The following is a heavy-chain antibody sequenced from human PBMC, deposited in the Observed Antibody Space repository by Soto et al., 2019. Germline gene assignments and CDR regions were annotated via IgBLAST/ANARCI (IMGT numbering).Heavy chain of an antibody. J-gene: IGHJ4*02. CDR3: ARGRLLNWGSPYFDY. CDR2: IWYDGSNK. Sequence: GESLKISCAASGFTFSSYGMYWVRQAPGKGLEWVAVIWYDGSNKYYADSVKGRFTISRDNSKNTLYLQMNSLRAEDTAVYYCARGRLLNWGSPYFDYWGQGTLVTVSS. D-gene: IGHD7-27*01. CDR1: GFTFSSYG. V-gene: IGHV3-33*01.